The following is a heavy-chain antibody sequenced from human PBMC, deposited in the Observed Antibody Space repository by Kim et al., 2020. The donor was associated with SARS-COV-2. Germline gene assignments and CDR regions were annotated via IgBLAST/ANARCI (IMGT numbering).Heavy chain of an antibody. V-gene: IGHV1-69*13. CDR1: GGTFSSYA. J-gene: IGHJ6*02. D-gene: IGHD3-10*01. CDR3: ARDNMVRGVVYYYYGMDV. Sequence: SVKVSCKASGGTFSSYAISWVRQAPGQGLEWMGGIIPIFGTANYAQKFQGRVTITADESTSTAYMELSSLRSEDTAVYYCARDNMVRGVVYYYYGMDVWGQGTTVTVSS. CDR2: IIPIFGTA.